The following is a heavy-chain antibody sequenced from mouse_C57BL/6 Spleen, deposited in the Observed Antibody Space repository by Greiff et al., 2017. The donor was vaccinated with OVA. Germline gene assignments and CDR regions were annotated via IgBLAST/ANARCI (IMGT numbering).Heavy chain of an antibody. CDR1: GFSLTSYG. CDR2: IWSGGST. J-gene: IGHJ4*01. Sequence: VMLVESGPGLVQPSQSLSITCTVSGFSLTSYGVHWVRQSPGKGLEWLGVIWSGGSTDYNAAFISRLSISKDNSKSQVFFKMNSLQADDTAIYYCASYDGYYFYAMDYWGQGTSVTVSS. D-gene: IGHD2-3*01. CDR3: ASYDGYYFYAMDY. V-gene: IGHV2-2*01.